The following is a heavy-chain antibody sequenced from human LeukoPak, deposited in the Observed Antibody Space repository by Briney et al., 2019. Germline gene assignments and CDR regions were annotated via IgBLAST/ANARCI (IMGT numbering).Heavy chain of an antibody. V-gene: IGHV1-2*02. Sequence: SVKLFCKFSGYTLTGYYMHWVPQAPGQGLEWMGWINPNSGGTNYAQKFQGRVTMTRDTSISTAYMELSRLRSDDPAGYYCARDDDFWNWGQRTMVTVSS. J-gene: IGHJ3*01. CDR1: GYTLTGYY. CDR2: INPNSGGT. CDR3: ARDDDFWN. D-gene: IGHD3-3*01.